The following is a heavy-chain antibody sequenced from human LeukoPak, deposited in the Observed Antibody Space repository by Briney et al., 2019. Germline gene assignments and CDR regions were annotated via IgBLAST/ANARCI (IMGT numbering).Heavy chain of an antibody. CDR2: ISGNSSTI. CDR3: ARGAKFGECLDY. J-gene: IGHJ4*02. D-gene: IGHD3-10*01. CDR1: GFTFSSYC. V-gene: IGHV3-48*04. Sequence: PGGSLRLSCAASGFTFSSYCMTWVRQAPGKGLEWVSYISGNSSTIYYADSVKGRFTISRDNAKNSLYLQMNSLRAEDTAVYYCARGAKFGECLDYWGQGTLVTVSS.